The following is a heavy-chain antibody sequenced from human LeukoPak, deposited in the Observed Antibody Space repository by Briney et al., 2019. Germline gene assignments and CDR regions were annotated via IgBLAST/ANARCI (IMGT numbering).Heavy chain of an antibody. D-gene: IGHD2-2*02. CDR3: ARDGYCSSTSGYTQCYYYYYYMDV. J-gene: IGHJ6*03. V-gene: IGHV3-30*01. CDR2: ISYDGSNT. CDR1: GFTFSSYA. Sequence: GRSLRLACAASGFTFSSYAMHWVRQAPGKGLEWVAVISYDGSNTYYADSVKGRFTISRDNSKNTLYLQVNSLRAEDTAVYYCARDGYCSSTSGYTQCYYYYYYMDVWGKGTTVTVSS.